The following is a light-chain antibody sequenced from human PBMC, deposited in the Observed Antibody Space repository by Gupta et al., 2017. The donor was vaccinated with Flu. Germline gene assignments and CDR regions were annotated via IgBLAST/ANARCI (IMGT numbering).Light chain of an antibody. CDR1: SGSVSSNNY. V-gene: IGLV8-61*01. CDR2: TTN. J-gene: IGLJ3*02. CDR3: VLDMGNGISV. Sequence: TVTLTCGFRSGSVSSNNYPSWYQQAPGQAPRTLIYTTNTRSAGVPDRFSGSIRGNKAALSITGAQADDESDYYCVLDMGNGISVFGGGTKLTVL.